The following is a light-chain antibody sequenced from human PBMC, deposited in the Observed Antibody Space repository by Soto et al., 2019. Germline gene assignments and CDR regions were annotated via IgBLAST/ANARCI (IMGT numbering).Light chain of an antibody. V-gene: IGKV3-20*01. CDR3: QKYGSSVWT. CDR2: DAS. CDR1: LSITSNF. Sequence: EIVLTQSPGTLSLSPGERATLSCMASLSITSNFLAWYQQKPGQAPRLLLYDASNRATGIPDRFSGSGSGTDFSLTISRLEREDFGVYYCQKYGSSVWTFGQGTRVEIK. J-gene: IGKJ1*01.